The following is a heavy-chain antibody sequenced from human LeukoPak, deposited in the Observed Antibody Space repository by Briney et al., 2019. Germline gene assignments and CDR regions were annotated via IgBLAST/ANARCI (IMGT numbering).Heavy chain of an antibody. CDR3: ARDETHFYGSGSSNWFDP. V-gene: IGHV4-59*12. Sequence: PSETLSLTCSVSGGSISGYYWSWIRQPPGKGLEWIGYIYYSGTTIYIPSLKSRLTISLDTSKNQFSLNLSSVTAADTAVYYCARDETHFYGSGSSNWFDPWGQGIRVTVSS. CDR2: IYYSGTT. J-gene: IGHJ5*02. D-gene: IGHD3-10*01. CDR1: GGSISGYY.